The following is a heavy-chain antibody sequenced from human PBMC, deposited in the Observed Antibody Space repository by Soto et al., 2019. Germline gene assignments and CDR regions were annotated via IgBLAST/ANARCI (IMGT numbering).Heavy chain of an antibody. CDR2: TYYRSKWYN. J-gene: IGHJ6*02. D-gene: IGHD5-12*01. CDR1: GDSVSSNSAA. Sequence: PSQTLSLTCAISGDSVSSNSAAWNWIRQSPSRGLEWLGRTYYRSKWYNDYAVSVKSRITINPDTSKNQISLQLNSVTPEDTAVYYCAREERGYSGYDLGDYYYYGMDVWGQGTTVTVSS. CDR3: AREERGYSGYDLGDYYYYGMDV. V-gene: IGHV6-1*01.